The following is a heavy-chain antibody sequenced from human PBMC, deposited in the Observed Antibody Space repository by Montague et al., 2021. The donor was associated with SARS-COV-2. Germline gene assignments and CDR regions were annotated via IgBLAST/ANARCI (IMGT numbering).Heavy chain of an antibody. D-gene: IGHD6-13*01. J-gene: IGHJ3*02. CDR1: GGSISRYY. V-gene: IGHV4-59*01. CDR2: IYNSGST. Sequence: SETLSLTCTVSGGSISRYYWTWIRQPPGKGLEWIGYIYNSGSTNYNPSLTSRVTISVDTSKNQFSLKLSSVAAADTAVYYCARVGRVSSWYEVAFDIWGHGTMVTVSS. CDR3: ARVGRVSSWYEVAFDI.